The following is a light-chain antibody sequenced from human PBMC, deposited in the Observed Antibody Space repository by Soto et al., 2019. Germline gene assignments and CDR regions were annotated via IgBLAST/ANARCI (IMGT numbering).Light chain of an antibody. CDR2: DAS. V-gene: IGKV3-11*01. CDR3: QQRNNWPPSIT. CDR1: QSVGGH. Sequence: EIVLTQSPATLSFSPGERATLSCRASQSVGGHLAWYQQKPGQAPRLLIYDASDRANGIPARFSGSGSETDFTLTISSLEPDDFAVYYCQQRNNWPPSITFGQGTRLEIK. J-gene: IGKJ5*01.